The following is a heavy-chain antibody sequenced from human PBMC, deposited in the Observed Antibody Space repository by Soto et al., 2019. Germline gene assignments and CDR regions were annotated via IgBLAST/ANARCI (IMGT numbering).Heavy chain of an antibody. J-gene: IGHJ5*01. CDR2: IYYSGST. CDR3: ARHRAAAGWFDP. D-gene: IGHD6-13*01. Sequence: SETLALTCAVSGGSISSGSYAWAWIRQPPGKGLEWIGSIYYSGSTYYNPSLKSRVTISVDTSKNQFSLKLSSVTAADTAVYYCARHRAAAGWFDPWGQGTPVTVSS. CDR1: GGSISSGSYA. V-gene: IGHV4-39*01.